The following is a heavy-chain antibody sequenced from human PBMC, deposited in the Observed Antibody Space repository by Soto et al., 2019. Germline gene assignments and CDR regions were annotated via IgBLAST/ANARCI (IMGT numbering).Heavy chain of an antibody. Sequence: QVQLQQWGAGLLKPSETLSLTCAVYGGSFSGYYWSWIRQPPGKGLEWIGEINHSGSTNYNPSLKSRVTISVDTSKNQFSLKLSSVTAGDTAVYYCARGGWGSYLHWGQGTLVTVSS. J-gene: IGHJ4*02. CDR1: GGSFSGYY. V-gene: IGHV4-34*01. D-gene: IGHD3-16*01. CDR2: INHSGST. CDR3: ARGGWGSYLH.